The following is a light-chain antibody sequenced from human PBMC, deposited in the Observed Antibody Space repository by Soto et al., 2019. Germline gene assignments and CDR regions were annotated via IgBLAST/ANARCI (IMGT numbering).Light chain of an antibody. J-gene: IGLJ2*01. Sequence: SYELTQPPSVSVSPGQTASITCSGDKLGDKYACWYQQKPGQSPVLVIYQDSKRPSGIPERFSGSNSGNTATLTISGTQAVDEADYYCQAWDSSTLFGGGTKVTVL. V-gene: IGLV3-1*01. CDR2: QDS. CDR3: QAWDSSTL. CDR1: KLGDKY.